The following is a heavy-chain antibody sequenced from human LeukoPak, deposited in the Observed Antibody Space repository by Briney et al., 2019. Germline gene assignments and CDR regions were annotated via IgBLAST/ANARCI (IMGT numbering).Heavy chain of an antibody. CDR3: AGSEAPITPPPYGMGV. CDR2: IYSSGNT. Sequence: SETLSLTCTLSGDSISSGGYCRNWFRQHPGKGLEWIGYIYSSGNTFYNPSLKSRVIISVDTSKNQFSLKLSSVTAADTALYYCAGSEAPITPPPYGMGVWGQGTKVTVS. CDR1: GDSISSGGYC. V-gene: IGHV4-31*03. D-gene: IGHD3-10*01. J-gene: IGHJ6*02.